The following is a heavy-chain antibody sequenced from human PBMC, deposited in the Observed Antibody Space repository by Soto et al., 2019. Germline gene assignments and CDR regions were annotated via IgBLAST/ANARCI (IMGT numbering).Heavy chain of an antibody. V-gene: IGHV3-21*01. D-gene: IGHD3-10*01. CDR1: GFTFSSYS. Sequence: GSLRLSCAASGFTFSSYSMNWVRQAPGKGLEWVSSISSSSSYIYYADSVKGRFTISRDNAKNSLYLQMNSLRAEDTAVYYCARGDPLWFGELPRPYFDYWGQGTLVTVSS. CDR3: ARGDPLWFGELPRPYFDY. J-gene: IGHJ4*02. CDR2: ISSSSSYI.